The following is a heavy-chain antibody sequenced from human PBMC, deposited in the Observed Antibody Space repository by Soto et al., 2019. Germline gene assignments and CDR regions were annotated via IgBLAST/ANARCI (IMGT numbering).Heavy chain of an antibody. CDR1: GGSVGSGAYY. J-gene: IGHJ3*01. CDR3: ARHDYADRTFDL. CDR2: IQYSGDT. D-gene: IGHD5-12*01. Sequence: QVLLQEPGPGQVRPSETLSLTCIISGGSVGSGAYYWSWIRQPPGSALEWIGYIQYSGDTNYNSSLKSRVTISVDRSRNRFSLKLTSETAADTAFYYCARHDYADRTFDLWGQGTKVTVSS. V-gene: IGHV4-61*08.